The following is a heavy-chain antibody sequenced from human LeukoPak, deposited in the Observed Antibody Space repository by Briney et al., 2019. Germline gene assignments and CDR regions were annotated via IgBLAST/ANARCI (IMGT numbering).Heavy chain of an antibody. Sequence: SGGSLRLSCEFSGFIFDEHAMHWVRQAPGKGLEWVSGILWDSGRIGYADSVKGRFTISRDSAKNSLYLQMNSLRAEDTAVYYCARNSVDYWGQGTLVTVSS. J-gene: IGHJ4*02. CDR2: ILWDSGRI. V-gene: IGHV3-9*01. CDR1: GFIFDEHA. CDR3: ARNSVDY.